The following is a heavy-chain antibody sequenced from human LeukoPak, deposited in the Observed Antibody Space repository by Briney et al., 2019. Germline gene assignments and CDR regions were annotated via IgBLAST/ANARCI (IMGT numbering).Heavy chain of an antibody. V-gene: IGHV3-23*03. CDR1: GFTFDDYA. Sequence: GGSLRLSCAASGFTFDDYAMHWVRQAPGKGLEWVSVIHSDGSSYYADSVKGRFTISRDISKNTIYLQMNSLRAEDTAVYYCTKVGLLGYCSSTSCYMDYWGQGTLVTVSS. CDR2: IHSDGSS. D-gene: IGHD2-2*02. CDR3: TKVGLLGYCSSTSCYMDY. J-gene: IGHJ4*02.